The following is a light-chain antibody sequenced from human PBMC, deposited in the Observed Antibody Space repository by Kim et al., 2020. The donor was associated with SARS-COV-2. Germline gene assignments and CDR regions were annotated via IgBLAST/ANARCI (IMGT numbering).Light chain of an antibody. J-gene: IGLJ3*02. CDR2: RNN. Sequence: QAGLTQPPSVSKALRQTATLTCTGNSNNVGNQGAAWLQQHQGHPPKLLSYRNNNRPSGISERLSASRSGNTASLTITGLQPEDEADYYCSAWDSSLSAWVFGGGTQLTV. CDR3: SAWDSSLSAWV. CDR1: SNNVGNQG. V-gene: IGLV10-54*01.